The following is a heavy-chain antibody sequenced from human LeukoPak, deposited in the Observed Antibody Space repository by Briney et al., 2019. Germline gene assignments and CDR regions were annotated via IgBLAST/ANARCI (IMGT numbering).Heavy chain of an antibody. V-gene: IGHV4-39*07. CDR3: ARDHACSNGVCSYFDS. D-gene: IGHD2-8*01. CDR1: GGSISSNSYY. J-gene: IGHJ4*02. Sequence: PSETLSLTCTVSGGSISSNSYYWGWIRQPPWKGLEWIGSIYYSGNTYYNPSLKSRITMSVDPSKNQFSLMLSSVTAADTAVYYCARDHACSNGVCSYFDSWGQGTLVTVSS. CDR2: IYYSGNT.